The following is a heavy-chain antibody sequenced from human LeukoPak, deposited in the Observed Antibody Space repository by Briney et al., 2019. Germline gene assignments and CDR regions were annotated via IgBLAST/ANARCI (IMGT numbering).Heavy chain of an antibody. CDR3: ARFLFVGLDY. Sequence: GASVKVSCKASGYTFTSYYMHWVRQAPGQGLEWMGIINPSGGSTSYAQKFQGRVTITRDTSASTAYMELSSLRSEDTAVYYCARFLFVGLDYWGQGTLVTVSS. CDR2: INPSGGST. J-gene: IGHJ4*02. D-gene: IGHD1-26*01. V-gene: IGHV1-46*01. CDR1: GYTFTSYY.